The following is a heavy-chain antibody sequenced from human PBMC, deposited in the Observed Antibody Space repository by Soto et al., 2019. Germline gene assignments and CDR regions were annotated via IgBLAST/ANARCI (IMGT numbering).Heavy chain of an antibody. J-gene: IGHJ4*02. Sequence: GGSLRLSCVVSGFTFSSSALSWVRQAPGKGLEWVSAISANGQGIYYADSVWGRFTISRDNSKNTIFLHMDSLRAEDTAVYYCARDRNYPRDQFHYWGQGALVTVSS. CDR3: ARDRNYPRDQFHY. CDR1: GFTFSSSA. V-gene: IGHV3-23*01. CDR2: ISANGQGI. D-gene: IGHD1-7*01.